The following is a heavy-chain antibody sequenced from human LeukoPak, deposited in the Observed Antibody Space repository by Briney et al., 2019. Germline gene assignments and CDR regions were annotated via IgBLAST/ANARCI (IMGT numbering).Heavy chain of an antibody. V-gene: IGHV4-30-4*01. CDR2: IYYSGST. D-gene: IGHD3-3*01. CDR1: GGSISSGDYY. Sequence: SETLSLTCTVSGGSISSGDYYWSWIRQPPGKGLEWIGYIYYSGSTYYNPSLKSRVTISVDTSKTQFPLKLSSVTAADTAVYYCDRGSGYDFWVHWFDPWGQGTLVTVSS. J-gene: IGHJ5*02. CDR3: DRGSGYDFWVHWFDP.